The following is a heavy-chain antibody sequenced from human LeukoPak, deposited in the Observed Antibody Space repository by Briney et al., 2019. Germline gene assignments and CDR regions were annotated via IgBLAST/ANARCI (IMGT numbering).Heavy chain of an antibody. V-gene: IGHV4-34*01. CDR1: GGSFSGYY. CDR3: ARRFYYNPPFDP. J-gene: IGHJ5*02. Sequence: PSETLSLTCAVYGGSFSGYYWSWIRQSPGKGLEWIGEVNHSGSTNYNPSLKSRVTISVDTSKNQFSLKLSSVTAADTAVYYCARRFYYNPPFDPWGQGTLVTVS. CDR2: VNHSGST. D-gene: IGHD3-22*01.